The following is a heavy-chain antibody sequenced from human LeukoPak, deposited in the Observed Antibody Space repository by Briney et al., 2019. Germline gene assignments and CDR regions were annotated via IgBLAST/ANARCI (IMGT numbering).Heavy chain of an antibody. D-gene: IGHD6-13*01. V-gene: IGHV3-21*01. CDR2: ISSSSSDI. Sequence: GGSLRLSCAASGFTFSSYSMNWVGQARGKGREWVASISSSSSDIYYADSVKGRFTISRDNAENSLYLQMNSLRAEDTAVYYCAGDLAAAGTPLYYFDYWGQGTLVTVSS. CDR3: AGDLAAAGTPLYYFDY. J-gene: IGHJ4*02. CDR1: GFTFSSYS.